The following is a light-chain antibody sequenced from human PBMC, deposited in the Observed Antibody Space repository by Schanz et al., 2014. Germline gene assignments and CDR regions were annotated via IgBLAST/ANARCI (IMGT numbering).Light chain of an antibody. V-gene: IGKV3-15*01. CDR3: QQYGSTGVT. CDR1: QSVRSY. CDR2: GAS. Sequence: EIVLTQSPATLSLSPGERATLSCRASQSVRSYLAWYQQKPGQAPRLLIYGASTRATGLPARFSGSGSGTEFTLTISSLQSEDFAVYYCQQYGSTGVTFGGGTKVEIK. J-gene: IGKJ4*01.